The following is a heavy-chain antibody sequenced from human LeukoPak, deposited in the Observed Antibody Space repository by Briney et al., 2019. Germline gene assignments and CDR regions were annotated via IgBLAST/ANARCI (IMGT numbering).Heavy chain of an antibody. CDR2: INHSGST. D-gene: IGHD2-21*02. J-gene: IGHJ4*02. CDR1: VGSLCGYY. V-gene: IGHV4-34*01. CDR3: ARSPRRVTATIYFDY. Sequence: PSETLSLTCAIYVGSLCGYYWSWIRPTPGGGREWIGEINHSGSTKYNPSLKSRATISVDTSKNQLYLKLSSVTAADTAVYYCARSPRRVTATIYFDYWGQGTLVTASS.